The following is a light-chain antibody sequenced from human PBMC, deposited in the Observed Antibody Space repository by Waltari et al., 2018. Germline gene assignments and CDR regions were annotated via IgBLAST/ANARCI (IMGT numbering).Light chain of an antibody. V-gene: IGLV4-69*01. Sequence: QLVLTQSPSASASLGAPVKLTCTLSSGPSSHTIAWLPKQPGTGPRYLIKVNRDGSHRKGDEIPDRFSGSSSGAERYLTISSLQSEDEADYYCETGGHGTWVFGGGTKLTVL. CDR1: SGPSSHT. CDR3: ETGGHGTWV. J-gene: IGLJ3*02. CDR2: VNRDGSH.